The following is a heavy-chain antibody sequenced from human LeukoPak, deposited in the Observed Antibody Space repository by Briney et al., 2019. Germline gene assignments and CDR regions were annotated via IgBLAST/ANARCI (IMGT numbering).Heavy chain of an antibody. V-gene: IGHV1-24*01. CDR1: GYTLTELS. CDR2: FDPEDGET. J-gene: IGHJ4*02. Sequence: GASVKVSCKVSGYTLTELSMHWVRQAPGKGLEWMGGFDPEDGETIYAQKFQGRVTMTEDTSTDTAYMELSSLRSEDTAVYYCATSSYSGSYYPFDYWGQGTLVTVSS. D-gene: IGHD1-26*01. CDR3: ATSSYSGSYYPFDY.